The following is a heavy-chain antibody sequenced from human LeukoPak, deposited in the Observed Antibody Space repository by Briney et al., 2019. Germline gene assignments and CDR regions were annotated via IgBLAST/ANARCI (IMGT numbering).Heavy chain of an antibody. J-gene: IGHJ4*02. CDR3: GRDKGGMVPFDY. D-gene: IGHD3-10*01. Sequence: GGSLRLSCEASGFTFGTFWMSWLRQAPGKGLEWVANIKQGGSEKNYVDSVKGRFTIARDDAKNSLYLQMNSLRAEDTAVYFRGRDKGGMVPFDYWGQGTLVTVSS. CDR2: IKQGGSEK. V-gene: IGHV3-7*01. CDR1: GFTFGTFW.